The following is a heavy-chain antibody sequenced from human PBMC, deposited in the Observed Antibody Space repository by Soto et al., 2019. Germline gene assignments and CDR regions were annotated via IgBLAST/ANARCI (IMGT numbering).Heavy chain of an antibody. V-gene: IGHV1-2*04. D-gene: IGHD3-10*01. Sequence: ASVKVSCKASGYTFTGYSVGWVRQAPGQGLEWMGWISAYSGDTNYAQKFQGWVTMTRDTSISTAYMELSRLRSDDTAVYYCAREGDGSGSYYSFDIWGQGTMVTVSS. CDR2: ISAYSGDT. J-gene: IGHJ3*02. CDR1: GYTFTGYS. CDR3: AREGDGSGSYYSFDI.